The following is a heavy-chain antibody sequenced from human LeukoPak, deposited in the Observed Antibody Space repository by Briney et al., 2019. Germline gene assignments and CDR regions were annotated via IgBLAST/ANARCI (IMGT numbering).Heavy chain of an antibody. D-gene: IGHD3-16*01. CDR1: GGSISSGGYY. CDR3: ASGIHYGPGVWFDP. Sequence: PSQTLCLTCTVSGGSISSGGYYWSWIRQHPGKGLEWIGYIYYSGSTYYNPSLKSRVTISVDTSKNQFSLKLSSVTAADTAVYYCASGIHYGPGVWFDPWGQGTLVTVSS. CDR2: IYYSGST. J-gene: IGHJ5*02. V-gene: IGHV4-31*03.